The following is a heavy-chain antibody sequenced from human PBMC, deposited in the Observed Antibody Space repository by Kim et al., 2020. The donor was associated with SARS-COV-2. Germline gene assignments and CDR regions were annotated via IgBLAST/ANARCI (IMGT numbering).Heavy chain of an antibody. CDR1: GFTFSSYG. Sequence: GGSLRLSCAASGFTFSSYGMHWVRQAPGKGLEWVAVISYDGSNKYYADSVKGRFPLSRANSKNTLYLQMNSLRAEDTAVYYCAKDRESYTYDSSGSFDY. CDR3: AKDRESYTYDSSGSFDY. V-gene: IGHV3-30*18. CDR2: ISYDGSNK. J-gene: IGHJ4*01. D-gene: IGHD3-22*01.